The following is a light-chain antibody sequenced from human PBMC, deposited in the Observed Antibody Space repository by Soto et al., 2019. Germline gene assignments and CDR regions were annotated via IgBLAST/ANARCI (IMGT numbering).Light chain of an antibody. CDR1: QNISPW. J-gene: IGKJ1*01. V-gene: IGKV1-5*01. CDR2: EIS. CDR3: QQYNSYSKM. Sequence: DIQMTQSPSTLFASVGDRVTIACRASQNISPWLAWYQQKPGKAPKRLIYEISSLQTGVPSRFSGTGSGTEFTLTISSLQPDDFATYYCQQYNSYSKMFGQGTKVDIK.